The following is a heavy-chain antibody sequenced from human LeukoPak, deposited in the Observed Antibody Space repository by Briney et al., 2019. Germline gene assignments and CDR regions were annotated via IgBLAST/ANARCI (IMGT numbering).Heavy chain of an antibody. CDR1: GGSVSDYY. D-gene: IGHD7-27*01. V-gene: IGHV4-59*02. J-gene: IGHJ4*02. CDR3: ASRKLGNDY. CDR2: IYHTGST. Sequence: PQSLSLTCTISGGSVSDYYWSWIRQSPGKGLEWIGYIYHTGSTSYSPSLKSRVTISADTSQNQFSLKLSSVTAADTAVYYCASRKLGNDYWGQGTLVTVSS.